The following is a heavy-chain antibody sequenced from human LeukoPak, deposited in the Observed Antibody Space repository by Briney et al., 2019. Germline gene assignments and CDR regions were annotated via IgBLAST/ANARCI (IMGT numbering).Heavy chain of an antibody. CDR1: GGSIRSGNHY. CDR3: ARGSPVDYFDY. CDR2: IYYSGST. D-gene: IGHD3-10*01. V-gene: IGHV4-39*07. Sequence: SQTLSLTCTVPGGSIRSGNHYWGWIRQPPGKGLEWIGSIYYSGSTYYNPSLKSRVTISVDTSKNQFSLKLSSVTAADTAVFYCARGSPVDYFDYWGQGTLVTVSS. J-gene: IGHJ4*02.